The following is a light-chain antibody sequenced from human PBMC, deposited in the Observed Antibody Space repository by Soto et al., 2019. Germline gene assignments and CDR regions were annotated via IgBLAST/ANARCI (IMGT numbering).Light chain of an antibody. Sequence: QSASTLSASVGDRFPITCRASQGISSGLGWYQQKPGKAPKLLIYGASSLQSGVPSRFSGSGSGTEFTLTISSLQPDDFATYYCQHYNSYSEAFGQGTQVDIK. CDR1: QGISSG. J-gene: IGKJ1*01. V-gene: IGKV1-5*03. CDR2: GAS. CDR3: QHYNSYSEA.